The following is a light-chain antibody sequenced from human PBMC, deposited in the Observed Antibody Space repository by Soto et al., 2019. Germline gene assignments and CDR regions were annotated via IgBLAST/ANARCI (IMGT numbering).Light chain of an antibody. CDR2: EVI. CDR3: SSSTSSNTFV. J-gene: IGLJ1*01. V-gene: IGLV2-14*01. CDR1: NSDVNY. Sequence: QSVLTQPASVSGAPGQSITISCTGTNSDVNYVSWHQQHPGKAPKLMIYEVINRSSGVSTRFSGSKSGNTASLTISGLQAEDEADYYFSSSTSSNTFVFGTGTQLTVL.